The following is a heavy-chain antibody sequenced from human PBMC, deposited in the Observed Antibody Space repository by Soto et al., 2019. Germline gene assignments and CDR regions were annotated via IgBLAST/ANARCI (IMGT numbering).Heavy chain of an antibody. D-gene: IGHD5-12*01. CDR1: GFTFSSYW. V-gene: IGHV3-7*01. Sequence: EVHLVDSGGGLVQPGGSLRLSCAASGFTFSSYWMTWVRQAPGKGLEWVANIKQDGSEKYYVDSVRGRFTISRDNAKNSVYLQMNSLRAEDTAVYYCARDGYSGSDPGWVFDYWGQGALVTVSS. CDR2: IKQDGSEK. J-gene: IGHJ4*02. CDR3: ARDGYSGSDPGWVFDY.